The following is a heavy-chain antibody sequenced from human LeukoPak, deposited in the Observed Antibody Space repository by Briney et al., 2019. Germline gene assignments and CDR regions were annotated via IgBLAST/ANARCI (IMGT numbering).Heavy chain of an antibody. D-gene: IGHD6-13*01. J-gene: IGHJ4*02. V-gene: IGHV5-10-1*01. CDR1: GYSLTSYW. CDR2: IDPSDSYT. Sequence: GESLRISCKGSGYSLTSYWISWVRQLPGKGLEWMGRIDPSDSYTNSSPSFQGHVTISADKSISTAYLQWSSLEASDTAMYYCARQISIAAADYWGQGTLVTVSS. CDR3: ARQISIAAADY.